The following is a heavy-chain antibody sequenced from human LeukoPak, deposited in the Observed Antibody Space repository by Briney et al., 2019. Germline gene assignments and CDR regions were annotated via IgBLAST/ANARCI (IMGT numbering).Heavy chain of an antibody. Sequence: GGSLRLSCAASGFTFSSYGLHWVRQAPGKGLEGVAFIRYDGSNKHYADSVKGRFTISRDNSKNTLYLQMNSLRAEDTAVYYCAKSRSGIAAAGTNYWGQGTLVTVSS. V-gene: IGHV3-30*02. CDR2: IRYDGSNK. CDR3: AKSRSGIAAAGTNY. CDR1: GFTFSSYG. J-gene: IGHJ4*02. D-gene: IGHD6-13*01.